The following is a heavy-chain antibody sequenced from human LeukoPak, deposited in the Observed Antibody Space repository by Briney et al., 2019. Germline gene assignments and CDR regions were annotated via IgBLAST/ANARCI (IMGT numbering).Heavy chain of an antibody. J-gene: IGHJ6*03. CDR2: ISSNGGST. D-gene: IGHD3-22*01. V-gene: IGHV3-64*01. Sequence: PGGSLRLSCAASGFTFSSYAMHWVRQAPGKGLEYVSAISSNGGSTYYANSVKGRFTISRDNSKNTLYLQMGSLRAEAMAVYYCARDGPITYYYDSSGYYMDVWGKGTTVTVSS. CDR1: GFTFSSYA. CDR3: ARDGPITYYYDSSGYYMDV.